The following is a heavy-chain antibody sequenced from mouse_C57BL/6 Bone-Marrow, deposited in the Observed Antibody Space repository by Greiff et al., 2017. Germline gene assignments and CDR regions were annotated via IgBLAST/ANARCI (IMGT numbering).Heavy chain of an antibody. CDR3: ARGAYYSNYFDY. CDR2: IDPSDSYT. CDR1: GYTFPSYW. Sequence: VQLQQSGAELVRPGTSVQLSCKASGYTFPSYWMHWVKQRPGQGLEWIGVIDPSDSYTNYNQKFKGKATLTVDTSSSTAYLQLSSPTSEDSAVYYCARGAYYSNYFDYWGQGTTLTVSS. J-gene: IGHJ2*01. V-gene: IGHV1-59*01. D-gene: IGHD2-12*01.